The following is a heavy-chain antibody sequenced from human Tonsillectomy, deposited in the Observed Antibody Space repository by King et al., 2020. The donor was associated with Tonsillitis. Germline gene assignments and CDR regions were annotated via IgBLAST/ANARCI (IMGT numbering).Heavy chain of an antibody. D-gene: IGHD2-8*01. Sequence: VQLVESGGGLVKPGESLRLSCTASGFTFTKAWLSWVRQAPGKGPEWVGRIKGKPDGEATDYAAAVEGRFTLSRDDSTNTLFLQMNSLQTEDTAVYFCATVGCHSGPSWGQGTLVIVSS. CDR3: ATVGCHSGPS. V-gene: IGHV3-15*01. J-gene: IGHJ5*02. CDR2: IKGKPDGEAT. CDR1: GFTFTKAW.